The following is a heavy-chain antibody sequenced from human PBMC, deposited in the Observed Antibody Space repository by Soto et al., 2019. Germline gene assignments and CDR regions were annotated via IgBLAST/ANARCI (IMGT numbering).Heavy chain of an antibody. D-gene: IGHD6-19*01. CDR3: ARDISQWLVIHAAFDI. CDR1: GYTFTSYG. V-gene: IGHV1-18*01. Sequence: ASVKLSCKASGYTFTSYGISLVRQAPGQGLEWMGWISAYNGNTNYAQKLQGRVTMTTDTSTSTAYMELRSLRSDDTAVYYCARDISQWLVIHAAFDIWGQGTMVTVSS. CDR2: ISAYNGNT. J-gene: IGHJ3*02.